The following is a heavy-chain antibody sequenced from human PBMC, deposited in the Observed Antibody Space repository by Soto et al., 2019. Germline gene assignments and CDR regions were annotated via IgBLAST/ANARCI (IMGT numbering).Heavy chain of an antibody. CDR1: GGSISTTNHW. J-gene: IGHJ5*02. CDR2: LYSSGKT. CDR3: AKRNYGVPFHP. Sequence: SETLSLTCTVSGGSISTTNHWWGWIRQPPGKGLEWVGTLYSSGKTFYNPSLKSRVTISLDTSKNQFSLKLSSVTAADTAVYYCAKRNYGVPFHPWGQGTPVTVSS. V-gene: IGHV4-39*01. D-gene: IGHD4-17*01.